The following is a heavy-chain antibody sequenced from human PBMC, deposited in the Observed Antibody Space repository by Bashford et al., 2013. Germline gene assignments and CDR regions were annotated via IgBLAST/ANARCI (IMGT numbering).Heavy chain of an antibody. Sequence: VASVKVSCKASGGTFRNNAVSWVRQAPGQGLEWMGGIIPVLDISNYAQNFQGRVTITADKSTSTAYMELSSLRFDDTAVYYCARPSAIYLTVVTIPLATWGQGTLVTVSS. D-gene: IGHD3-22*01. CDR1: GGTFRNNA. CDR2: IIPVLDIS. V-gene: IGHV1-69*10. CDR3: ARPSAIYLTVVTIPLAT. J-gene: IGHJ4*02.